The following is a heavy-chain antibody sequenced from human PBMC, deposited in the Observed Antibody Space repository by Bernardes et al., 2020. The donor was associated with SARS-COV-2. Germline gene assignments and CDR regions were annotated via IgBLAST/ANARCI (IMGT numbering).Heavy chain of an antibody. CDR3: ARTPDYDVLTGSYAEGYDS. Sequence: SETLSLTCAVSGGSFSGYCWTWIRQSPGKGLEWIGEITHSGSSNYNPSLKSRVTISADRSKNQFSLRLSSVTAADTAVYYCARTPDYDVLTGSYAEGYDSWGQGTQVTVSS. V-gene: IGHV4-34*01. D-gene: IGHD3-9*01. CDR2: ITHSGSS. J-gene: IGHJ5*01. CDR1: GGSFSGYC.